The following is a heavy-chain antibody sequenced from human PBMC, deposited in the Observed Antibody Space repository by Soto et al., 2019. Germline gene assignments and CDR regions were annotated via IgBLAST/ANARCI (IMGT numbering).Heavy chain of an antibody. CDR2: ISYDGSNK. V-gene: IGHV3-30-3*01. D-gene: IGHD3-16*02. J-gene: IGHJ6*02. CDR1: GFTFSSYA. CDR3: ARVIARYAGPYYYYYGMDV. Sequence: QVQLVESGGGVVQPGRSLRLSCAASGFTFSSYAMHWVRQAPGKGLEWVAVISYDGSNKYYADSVKGRFTISRDNSKNTLYLQMNSLRAEDTAEYYCARVIARYAGPYYYYYGMDVWGQGTTVTVSS.